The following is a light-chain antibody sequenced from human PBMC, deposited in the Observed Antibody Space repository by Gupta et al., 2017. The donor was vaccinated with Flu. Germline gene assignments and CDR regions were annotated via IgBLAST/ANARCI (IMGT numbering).Light chain of an antibody. J-gene: IGKJ1*01. V-gene: IGKV3-20*01. CDR3: QQYGSSPRT. CDR1: QSVSSSY. CDR2: GAS. Sequence: EIVLTQSPGTLSLSPGERDTLSCRASQSVSSSYLAWYQQKPGQAPRLLIYGASSRATGIPDRFSGSGSGTDFTLTISRLDPEDFAVYYCQQYGSSPRTFGQGTKVEIK.